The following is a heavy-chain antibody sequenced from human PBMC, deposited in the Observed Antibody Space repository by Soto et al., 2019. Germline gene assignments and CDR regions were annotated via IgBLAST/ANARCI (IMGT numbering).Heavy chain of an antibody. J-gene: IGHJ4*02. CDR1: GDSISSGGYS. CDR2: TYHSGGT. CDR3: ARDSLSGYYFDY. D-gene: IGHD3-22*01. V-gene: IGHV4-30-2*01. Sequence: QLQLQESGSGLVKPSQTLSLTCVVSGDSISSGGYSWNWIRQPPGKGLEWIGNTYHSGGTLYNPSLDSRVTISVDKSKNQCSLRLTSVTAAGTAVYYCARDSLSGYYFDYWSQGTLVTVSS.